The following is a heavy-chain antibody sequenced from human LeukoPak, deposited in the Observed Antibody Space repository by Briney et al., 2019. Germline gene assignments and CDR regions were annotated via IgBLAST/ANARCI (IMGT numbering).Heavy chain of an antibody. V-gene: IGHV1-18*04. CDR3: ARSPLYCSGGSCTNWFDP. CDR1: GYTFTNYG. D-gene: IGHD2-15*01. J-gene: IGHJ5*02. Sequence: GASVKVSCKASGYTFTNYGISWVRQAPGQGLEWMGWISAYNGNTNYAQKLQGRVTMTTDTSTSIAYMELRSLRSDDTAVYYCARSPLYCSGGSCTNWFDPWGQGTLVTVSS. CDR2: ISAYNGNT.